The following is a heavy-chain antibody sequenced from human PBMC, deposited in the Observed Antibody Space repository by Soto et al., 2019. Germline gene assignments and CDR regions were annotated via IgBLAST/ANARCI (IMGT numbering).Heavy chain of an antibody. J-gene: IGHJ5*02. CDR2: ISGSGGST. CDR3: AKERSVTTAARRSFGFDP. Sequence: PGGSLRLSCAASGFTFSSYAMSWVRQAPGKGLEWVSAISGSGGSTYYADSVKGRFTISRDNSKNTLYLQMNSLRAEDTAVYYCAKERSVTTAARRSFGFDPWGQGTLVTVSS. CDR1: GFTFSSYA. V-gene: IGHV3-23*01. D-gene: IGHD6-6*01.